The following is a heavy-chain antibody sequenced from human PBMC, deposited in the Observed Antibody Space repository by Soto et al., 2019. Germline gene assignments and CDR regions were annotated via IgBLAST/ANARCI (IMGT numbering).Heavy chain of an antibody. CDR2: IYYSGST. D-gene: IGHD3-3*01. CDR1: GGSISSGDYY. J-gene: IGHJ5*02. V-gene: IGHV4-30-4*01. Sequence: QVQLQESGPGLVKPSQTLSLTCTVSGGSISSGDYYWSWIRQPPGKGLEWIGYIYYSGSTYYNPSLKSRVTISVDTSKNQFSLKLSSVTAAYTAVYYCARDGFLEGQREGEWFDPWGQGTLVTVSS. CDR3: ARDGFLEGQREGEWFDP.